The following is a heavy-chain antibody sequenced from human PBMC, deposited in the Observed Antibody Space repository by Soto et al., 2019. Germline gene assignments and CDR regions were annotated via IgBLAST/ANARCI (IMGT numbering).Heavy chain of an antibody. Sequence: SKTLSLTCVATGGSVIISGHSWSWSRQATGKGLEWVGSIYQSKSTYYNPSLKSRFAIPVDRSNNQVSLRMTSVTAADTAIYYWPRVDTRLEELTHDYCGQGTLATVSS. CDR2: IYQSKST. D-gene: IGHD3-16*01. J-gene: IGHJ4*02. V-gene: IGHV4-30-2*01. CDR3: PRVDTRLEELTHDY. CDR1: GGSVIISGHS.